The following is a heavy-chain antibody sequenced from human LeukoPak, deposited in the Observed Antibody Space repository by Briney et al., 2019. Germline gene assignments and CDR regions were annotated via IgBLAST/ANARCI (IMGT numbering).Heavy chain of an antibody. CDR1: GGTFSSYA. V-gene: IGHV1-69*05. CDR2: IIPIFGTA. Sequence: ASVKVSCKASGGTFSSYAISWVRQAPGQGLEWMGGIIPIFGTANYAQKFQGRVTITTDESTSTAYMELSSLRSEDTAVYYCAGGNFWSGYSPPYYYYYMDVWGKGTTVTVSS. D-gene: IGHD3-3*01. J-gene: IGHJ6*03. CDR3: AGGNFWSGYSPPYYYYYMDV.